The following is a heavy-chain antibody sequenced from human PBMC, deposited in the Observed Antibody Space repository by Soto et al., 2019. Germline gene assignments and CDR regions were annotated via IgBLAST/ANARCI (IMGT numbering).Heavy chain of an antibody. V-gene: IGHV4-39*01. D-gene: IGHD4-17*01. CDR3: ARHAYGDYGVYYYYYLDV. CDR2: IYYSGST. J-gene: IGHJ6*03. Sequence: QLQLQESGPGLVKPSETLSLTCTVSGGSISSSSYYWGWIRQPPGKGLEWIGSIYYSGSTYYNTSRKSRVTISVDTSKNHFSLKRSAVTAADTAVYYCARHAYGDYGVYYYYYLDVWGKGTTVTVSS. CDR1: GGSISSSSYY.